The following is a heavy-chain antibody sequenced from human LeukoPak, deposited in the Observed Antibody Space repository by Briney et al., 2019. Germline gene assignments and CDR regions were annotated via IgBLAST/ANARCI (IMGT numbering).Heavy chain of an antibody. CDR1: RGSISRSSYY. V-gene: IGHV4-39*07. D-gene: IGHD6-19*01. CDR3: ARGIAVAGTRSHFDY. J-gene: IGHJ4*02. CDR2: IYYSGST. Sequence: SETLSLTCTVSRGSISRSSYYWGWIRQPPGKGLEWIGSIYYSGSTYYNPSLKSRVTISVDTSKNQFSLNLSSVTAADTAVYYCARGIAVAGTRSHFDYWGQGTLVTVSS.